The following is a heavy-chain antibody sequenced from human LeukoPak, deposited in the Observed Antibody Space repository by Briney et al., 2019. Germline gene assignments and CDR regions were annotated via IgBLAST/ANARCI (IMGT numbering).Heavy chain of an antibody. CDR2: ISSSSSTI. J-gene: IGHJ3*02. CDR1: GFTFSSYS. Sequence: PGGSLRLSCAASGFTFSSYSMNWVRQAPGKGLEWVSYISSSSSTIYYADSVKGRFTISRDNAKNSLYLQMNSLRAEDTAVYYCASGQYCGGVCRTEVFNIWAQGTRVTVSS. CDR3: ASGQYCGGVCRTEVFNI. D-gene: IGHD2-21*01. V-gene: IGHV3-48*01.